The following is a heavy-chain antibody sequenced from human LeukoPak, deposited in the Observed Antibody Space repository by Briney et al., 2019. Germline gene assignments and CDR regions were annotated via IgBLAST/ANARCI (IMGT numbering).Heavy chain of an antibody. V-gene: IGHV1-3*03. D-gene: IGHD3-10*01. Sequence: GASVKVSCKASGYTFTSYAMHWVRQAPGQRLEWMGWINAGNGNTKYSQEFQGRVTITRDTSASTAYMELSSLRSEDMAVYYCARASYYYGSGSYYNYWGQGTLVTVSS. CDR2: INAGNGNT. CDR3: ARASYYYGSGSYYNY. CDR1: GYTFTSYA. J-gene: IGHJ4*02.